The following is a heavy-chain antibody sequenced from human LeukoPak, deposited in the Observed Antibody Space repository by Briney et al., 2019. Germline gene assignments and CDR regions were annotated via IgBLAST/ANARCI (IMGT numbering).Heavy chain of an antibody. CDR2: IRSKAYGGTT. Sequence: GGSLRLSCTASGFTFGDYAMSWVRQAPGKGLEWVGFIRSKAYGGTTEYAASVKGRFTISRDDSKSIAYLQMNSLKTEGTAVYYCTRDYGDDRPDYWGQGTLVTVSS. J-gene: IGHJ4*02. D-gene: IGHD4-17*01. CDR1: GFTFGDYA. CDR3: TRDYGDDRPDY. V-gene: IGHV3-49*04.